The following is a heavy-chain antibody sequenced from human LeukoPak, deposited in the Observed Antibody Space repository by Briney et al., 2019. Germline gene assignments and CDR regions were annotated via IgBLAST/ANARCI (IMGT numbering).Heavy chain of an antibody. J-gene: IGHJ4*02. CDR3: AMARGLRYFDWLGIDY. CDR2: IIPIFGTA. D-gene: IGHD3-9*01. CDR1: GGTFSSYA. Sequence: SVRVSCKASGGTFSSYAISWVRQAPGQGLEWMGGIIPIFGTANYAQKFQGRVTITADESTSTAYMELSSLRSEDTAVYYCAMARGLRYFDWLGIDYWGQGTLVTVSS. V-gene: IGHV1-69*01.